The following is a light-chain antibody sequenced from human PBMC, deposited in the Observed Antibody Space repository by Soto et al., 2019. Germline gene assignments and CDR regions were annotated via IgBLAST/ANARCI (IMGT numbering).Light chain of an antibody. CDR3: QAWNTNIFV. J-gene: IGLJ1*01. V-gene: IGLV3-1*01. Sequence: SYELTQPPSVSVSPGQTASVTCSGDNLGDKYNSWYQQKPGQSPALVIYQDTKRPSGLPDRFSGSNSGNTATLTISRTQALDEADYYCQAWNTNIFVFGTGTKLTVL. CDR1: NLGDKY. CDR2: QDT.